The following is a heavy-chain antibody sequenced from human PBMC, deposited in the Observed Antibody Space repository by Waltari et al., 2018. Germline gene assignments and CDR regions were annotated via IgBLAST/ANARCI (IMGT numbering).Heavy chain of an antibody. D-gene: IGHD2-2*01. J-gene: IGHJ4*02. Sequence: LSLTCIVSGDSVTNGHYYWSWIRQPPGKGLEWIGYIYDSGSADYTPSLKSRLTMSVDTSRKHFALRLRSVTAADTAVYYCARWAGYCSRASCHLYFDYWGQGTLVTVSA. CDR3: ARWAGYCSRASCHLYFDY. V-gene: IGHV4-61*03. CDR2: IYDSGSA. CDR1: GDSVTNGHYY.